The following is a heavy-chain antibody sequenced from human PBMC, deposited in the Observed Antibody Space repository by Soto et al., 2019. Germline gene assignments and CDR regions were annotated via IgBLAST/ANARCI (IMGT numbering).Heavy chain of an antibody. CDR2: INPNGGST. D-gene: IGHD1-26*01. Sequence: ASVKVSSKASGYSFSNYGISWVRQAPGQGLEWMGIINPNGGSTNYAQKFQGRVTMTRDTSTSTVYMELSSPRSEDTAVYYCAREDSGSRAFDYWGQGTLVTVS. CDR3: AREDSGSRAFDY. J-gene: IGHJ4*02. V-gene: IGHV1-46*03. CDR1: GYSFSNYG.